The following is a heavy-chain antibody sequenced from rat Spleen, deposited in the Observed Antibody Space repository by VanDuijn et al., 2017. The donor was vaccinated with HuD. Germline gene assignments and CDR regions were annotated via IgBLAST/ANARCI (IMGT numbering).Heavy chain of an antibody. CDR3: ARAGIVGNFDY. Sequence: QVQLKESGPGLVQPSQTLSLTCTVSGFSLTSYNVHWVRQPTGKGLEWMGIIWTGGSTDYNSALKSRLSISRDTSKSQVFLKMNSLQTEDIATYYCARAGIVGNFDYWGQGTLVTVSS. D-gene: IGHD1-11*01. CDR1: GFSLTSYN. J-gene: IGHJ3*01. V-gene: IGHV2-30*01. CDR2: IWTGGST.